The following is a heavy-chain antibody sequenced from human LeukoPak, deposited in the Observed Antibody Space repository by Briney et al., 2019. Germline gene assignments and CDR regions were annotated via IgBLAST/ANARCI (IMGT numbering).Heavy chain of an antibody. CDR2: IIPIFGTA. CDR1: GYTFTSYG. D-gene: IGHD1-26*01. Sequence: SVKVSCKASGYTFTSYGISWVRQAPGQGLEWMGGIIPIFGTANYAQKFQGRVTITADKSTSTAYMELSSLRSEDTAVYYCARGPRYSGSYYLFYWGQGTLVTVSS. CDR3: ARGPRYSGSYYLFY. J-gene: IGHJ4*02. V-gene: IGHV1-69*06.